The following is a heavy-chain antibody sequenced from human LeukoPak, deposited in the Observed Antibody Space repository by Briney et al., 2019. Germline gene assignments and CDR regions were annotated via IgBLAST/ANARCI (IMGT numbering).Heavy chain of an antibody. J-gene: IGHJ5*02. V-gene: IGHV4-39*01. Sequence: TSETLSLTCTVSGASISNNNYYWGWIRQPPGKGLEWIGNIYYRGNTYYNSSLKSRVTISVDTSKNQFSLKLTSVTAADTAVYYCAGLLNGGVAHWFDPWGQGTLVTVSS. CDR3: AGLLNGGVAHWFDP. CDR2: IYYRGNT. CDR1: GASISNNNYY. D-gene: IGHD7-27*01.